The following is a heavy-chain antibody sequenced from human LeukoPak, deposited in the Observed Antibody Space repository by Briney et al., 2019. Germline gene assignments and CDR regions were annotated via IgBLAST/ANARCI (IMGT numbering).Heavy chain of an antibody. D-gene: IGHD1-14*01. CDR2: INWNGGSK. V-gene: IGHV3-20*01. J-gene: IGHJ3*02. Sequence: GGSLRLSCAASGFTFDDYHMSWLPQAPGKGLEWVSDINWNGGSKGYADSVKGRFTISRDNAKNSLYLQMNSLRAEDTALYHCTRRYLLPGAFDIWGQGTMVTVSS. CDR1: GFTFDDYH. CDR3: TRRYLLPGAFDI.